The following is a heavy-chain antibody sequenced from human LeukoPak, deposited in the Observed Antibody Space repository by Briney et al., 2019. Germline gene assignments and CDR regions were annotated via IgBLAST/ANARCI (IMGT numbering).Heavy chain of an antibody. Sequence: SPSETLSLTCTVSGGSISSYYWSWIRQPPGKGLEWIGYIYYSGSTNYSPSLQSRVTISLDTSKNQFSLKLSSVTAADTAVYYCARDREDTAMVPDYYCYMDVWGKGTTVTVSS. D-gene: IGHD5-18*01. J-gene: IGHJ6*03. V-gene: IGHV4-59*01. CDR3: ARDREDTAMVPDYYCYMDV. CDR2: IYYSGST. CDR1: GGSISSYY.